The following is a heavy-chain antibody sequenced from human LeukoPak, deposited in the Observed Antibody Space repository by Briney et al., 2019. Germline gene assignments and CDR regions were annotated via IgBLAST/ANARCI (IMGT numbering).Heavy chain of an antibody. CDR3: ARNYQYSSSWYY. CDR1: GGSFSGYY. D-gene: IGHD6-13*01. J-gene: IGHJ4*02. CDR2: INHSGST. V-gene: IGHV4-34*01. Sequence: NPSETLSLTCAVYGGSFSGYYWSWIRQPPGKGLEWIGEINHSGSTNYNPSLKSRVTISVDTSKNQFSLKLSSVTAADTAVYYCARNYQYSSSWYYWGQGTLVTVSS.